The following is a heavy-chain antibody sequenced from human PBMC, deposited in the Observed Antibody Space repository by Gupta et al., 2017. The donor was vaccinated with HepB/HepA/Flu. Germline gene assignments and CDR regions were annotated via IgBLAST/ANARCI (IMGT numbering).Heavy chain of an antibody. Sequence: QLQLQASAPGLVKPPETLSLTCLVSGCSISSSTYFWGLIRQPPGKGLEWIGSIYYTGSTYYNPSLKSRVTISVDTSKNRFSLRLSSVTAADTAVYYCARPAYCGGDCYSAEDAFDIWGQGTLVTVSS. CDR3: ARPAYCGGDCYSAEDAFDI. D-gene: IGHD2-21*01. CDR1: GCSISSSTYF. CDR2: IYYTGST. J-gene: IGHJ3*02. V-gene: IGHV4-39*01.